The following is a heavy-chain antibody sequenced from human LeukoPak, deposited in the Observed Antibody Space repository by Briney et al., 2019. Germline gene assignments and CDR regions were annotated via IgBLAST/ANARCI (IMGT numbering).Heavy chain of an antibody. J-gene: IGHJ4*02. CDR1: GYSISSGYY. CDR3: ARDTRLSGSYYDY. D-gene: IGHD1-26*01. CDR2: ISHSGST. V-gene: IGHV4-38-2*02. Sequence: SETLSLTCTVSGYSISSGYYWGWIRQPPGKGLEWIGSISHSGSTYYNPSLKGRVTVSVDTSKNQFSLKLSFVTAADTAVYYCARDTRLSGSYYDYWGQGTLVTVSS.